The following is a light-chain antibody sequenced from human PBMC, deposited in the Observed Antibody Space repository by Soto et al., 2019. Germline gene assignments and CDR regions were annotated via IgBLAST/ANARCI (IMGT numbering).Light chain of an antibody. Sequence: QSVLTQPPSASGTPGQRVTISCSGSSSNIGSNTVNWYQQLPGTAPKLLIYSNNQPPSGVPDRFSGSKSGTSASLAISGLQAEDEADYYCAAWDDSLNGMVFGGGTKLTVL. CDR3: AAWDDSLNGMV. V-gene: IGLV1-44*01. CDR1: SSNIGSNT. CDR2: SNN. J-gene: IGLJ2*01.